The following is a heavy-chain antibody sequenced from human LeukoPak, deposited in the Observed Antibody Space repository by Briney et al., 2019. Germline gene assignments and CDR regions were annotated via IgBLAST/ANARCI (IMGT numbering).Heavy chain of an antibody. CDR3: ARELTYYYDSSGYKYCYYYYMDV. CDR1: GYTLTSYG. J-gene: IGHJ6*03. V-gene: IGHV1-18*01. D-gene: IGHD3-22*01. Sequence: ASVKVSCKASGYTLTSYGISWVRQAPGQGLEWMGWISAYNGNTNYAQKLQGRVTMTTDTSTSTAYMELRSLRSDDTAVYYCARELTYYYDSSGYKYCYYYYMDVWGKGTTVTVSS. CDR2: ISAYNGNT.